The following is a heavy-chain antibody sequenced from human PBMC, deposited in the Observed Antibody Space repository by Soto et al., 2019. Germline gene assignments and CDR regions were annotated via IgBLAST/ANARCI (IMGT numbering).Heavy chain of an antibody. CDR3: PSPRGTAMVTYGCFDY. D-gene: IGHD5-18*01. Sequence: GSSVKVSCKASGGMVYSSAISCVRKAPVQGFEWMGGIIPIFGTANYAQKFQGRVTITADESTSTAYMELSSLRSEDTAVYYCPSPRGTAMVTYGCFDYWGQGTLVTVSS. CDR1: GGMVYSSA. J-gene: IGHJ4*02. V-gene: IGHV1-69*13. CDR2: IIPIFGTA.